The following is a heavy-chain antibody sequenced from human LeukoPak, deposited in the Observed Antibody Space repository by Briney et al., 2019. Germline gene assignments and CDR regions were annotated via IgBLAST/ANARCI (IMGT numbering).Heavy chain of an antibody. V-gene: IGHV4-59*01. Sequence: SETLSLAWTVSGGSISSYYWSWIRQPPEKGLEWIGYIYYSGSTNYNPSLKSRVTISVDTSKNQFSLKLSSVTAADTAVYYCARGTDLNFDYWGQGTLVTVSS. CDR1: GGSISSYY. J-gene: IGHJ4*02. D-gene: IGHD4-17*01. CDR3: ARGTDLNFDY. CDR2: IYYSGST.